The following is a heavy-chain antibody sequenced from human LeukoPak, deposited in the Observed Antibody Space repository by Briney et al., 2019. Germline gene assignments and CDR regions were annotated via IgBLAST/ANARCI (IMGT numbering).Heavy chain of an antibody. CDR1: GGSFSGYY. Sequence: SETLSLTCAVYGGSFSGYYWSWIRQPPGKGLEWIGEINHSGSTNYNPSLKSRVTISVDTSKNQFSLKLSSVTAADTAVYYCASSSWSGDAFDIWGQGTMVTVSS. J-gene: IGHJ3*02. CDR3: ASSSWSGDAFDI. D-gene: IGHD6-13*01. V-gene: IGHV4-34*01. CDR2: INHSGST.